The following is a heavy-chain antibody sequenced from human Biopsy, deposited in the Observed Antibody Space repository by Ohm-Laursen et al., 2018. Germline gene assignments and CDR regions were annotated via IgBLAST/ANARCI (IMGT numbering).Heavy chain of an antibody. CDR2: NIPILGTG. J-gene: IGHJ1*01. CDR1: GGTFSNYG. V-gene: IGHV1-69*06. D-gene: IGHD3-9*01. Sequence: ASVKASCKTPGGTFSNYGVNWVRQAPGQGLEWLGGNIPILGTGNYTQRFQDRVTVAADTSTSTATMELRSLRSDDTAVYYCATKLTGYFHHWGQGTPVIVSS. CDR3: ATKLTGYFHH.